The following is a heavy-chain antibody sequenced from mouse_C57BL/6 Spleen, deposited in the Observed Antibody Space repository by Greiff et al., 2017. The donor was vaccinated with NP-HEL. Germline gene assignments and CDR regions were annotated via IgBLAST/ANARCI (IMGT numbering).Heavy chain of an antibody. Sequence: VHVKQSGAELVRPGSSVKMSCKTSGYTFTSYGINWVKQRPGQGLEWIGYIYIGNGYTEYNEKFKGKATLTSDTSSSTAYMQLSSLTSEDSAIYICASSSYYDSSPYAMDYWGQGTSVTVSS. CDR2: IYIGNGYT. D-gene: IGHD1-1*01. V-gene: IGHV1-58*01. J-gene: IGHJ4*01. CDR3: ASSSYYDSSPYAMDY. CDR1: GYTFTSYG.